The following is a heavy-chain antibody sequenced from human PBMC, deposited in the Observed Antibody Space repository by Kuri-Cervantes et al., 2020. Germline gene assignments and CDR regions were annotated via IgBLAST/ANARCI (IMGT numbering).Heavy chain of an antibody. CDR1: GGSISSSSYY. CDR2: IYYSGST. D-gene: IGHD6-19*01. Sequence: SETLSLTCTVSGGSISSSSYYWGWIRQPPGKGLEWIGSIYYSGSTYYNPSLKSRVTISVDTSKNQFSLKLSSVTAADTAVYYCARARSSGWYDYMDVWGKGTTVTVSS. CDR3: ARARSSGWYDYMDV. V-gene: IGHV4-39*01. J-gene: IGHJ6*03.